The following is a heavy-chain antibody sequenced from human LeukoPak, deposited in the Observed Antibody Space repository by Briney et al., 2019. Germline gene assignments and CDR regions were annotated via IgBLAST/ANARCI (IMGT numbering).Heavy chain of an antibody. V-gene: IGHV4-30-2*01. CDR2: IYHSGST. CDR1: GGSISSGGYY. J-gene: IGHJ4*02. CDR3: ARVTIFGVALDY. D-gene: IGHD3-3*01. Sequence: SETLSLTCTVSGGSISSGGYYWSWIRQPPGKGLEWIGYIYHSGSTYYNPSLKSRVTISVDRSKNQFSLKLSSVTAADTAVYYCARVTIFGVALDYWGQGTLVTVSS.